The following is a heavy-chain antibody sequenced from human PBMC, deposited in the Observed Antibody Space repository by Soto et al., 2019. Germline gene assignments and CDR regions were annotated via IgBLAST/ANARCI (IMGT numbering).Heavy chain of an antibody. CDR1: GYTLTSYY. J-gene: IGHJ5*02. V-gene: IGHV1-46*03. Sequence: ASVKVSCKASGYTLTSYYMHWVRQAPGQGLEWMGVINPSDGTTNYAQKFQGRVTMTSDTSTSTVYMDLSSLRSEDTAVYYCAIGPNVVGRIWFDPWGQGTLVPVSS. CDR2: INPSDGTT. D-gene: IGHD2-15*01. CDR3: AIGPNVVGRIWFDP.